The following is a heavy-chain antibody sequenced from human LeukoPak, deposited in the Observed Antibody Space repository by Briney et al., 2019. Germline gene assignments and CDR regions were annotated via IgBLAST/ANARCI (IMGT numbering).Heavy chain of an antibody. J-gene: IGHJ5*02. CDR3: ARDRDDTVTTSLYWFDP. V-gene: IGHV1-2*02. Sequence: ASVKVSCKAFGYTFTSNYMHWVRQAPGQGPEWMGVISPSGGSTTYAQKFQGRVTMTRDTSISTAYMELSRLRSDDTAVYYCARDRDDTVTTSLYWFDPWGQGTLVTVSS. CDR2: ISPSGGST. CDR1: GYTFTSNY. D-gene: IGHD4-17*01.